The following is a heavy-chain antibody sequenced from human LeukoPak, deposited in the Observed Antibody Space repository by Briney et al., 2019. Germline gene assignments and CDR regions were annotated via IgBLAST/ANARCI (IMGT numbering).Heavy chain of an antibody. D-gene: IGHD5-24*01. CDR3: ARAFDGDGYNWDNFDY. CDR1: GFTFSSYG. J-gene: IGHJ4*02. V-gene: IGHV3-33*01. Sequence: GGSLRLSCAASGFTFSSYGMHWVRQAPGKGLEWVAVIWYDGSNKYYADSVKGRFTISRDNSKNTLYLQMNSLRAEDTAVYYCARAFDGDGYNWDNFDYWGQGTLVTVSS. CDR2: IWYDGSNK.